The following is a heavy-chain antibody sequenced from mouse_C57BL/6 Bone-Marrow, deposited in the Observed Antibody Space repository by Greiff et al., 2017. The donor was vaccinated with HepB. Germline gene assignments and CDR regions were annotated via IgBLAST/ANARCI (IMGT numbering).Heavy chain of an antibody. CDR3: ARCAYYSNLYAMDY. J-gene: IGHJ4*01. D-gene: IGHD2-5*01. Sequence: QVQLQQPGAELVKPGASVKMSCTASGYTFTSYWITWVKQRPGQGLEWIGDIYPGSGSTNYNEKFKSKVTLTVDTSSSTAYMQLSRLTSEDSAVYYRARCAYYSNLYAMDYWGQGTSVTVSA. V-gene: IGHV1-55*01. CDR1: GYTFTSYW. CDR2: IYPGSGST.